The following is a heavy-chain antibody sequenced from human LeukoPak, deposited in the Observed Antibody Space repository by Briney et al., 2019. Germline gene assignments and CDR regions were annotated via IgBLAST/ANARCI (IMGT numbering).Heavy chain of an antibody. CDR1: GYTFTSYY. V-gene: IGHV1-46*01. Sequence: ASVKVSCKASGYTFTSYYMHWVRQAPGQGLEWMGIINPSGGSTSYAQKFQGRVTMTRDTSTSTVYMELSSLRSEDTAVYYCARGIHYDILTGSSVDAFDIWGQGTMVTVSS. CDR2: INPSGGST. CDR3: ARGIHYDILTGSSVDAFDI. D-gene: IGHD3-9*01. J-gene: IGHJ3*02.